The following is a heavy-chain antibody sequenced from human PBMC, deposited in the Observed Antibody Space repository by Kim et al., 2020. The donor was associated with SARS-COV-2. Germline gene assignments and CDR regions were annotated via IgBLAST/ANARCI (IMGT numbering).Heavy chain of an antibody. J-gene: IGHJ6*03. D-gene: IGHD6-6*01. CDR3: ARSSSSYYYYYMDV. Sequence: AQQFQGRVTLTADKSPSTAYLGLSSLRSEDTAVYYCARSSSSYYYYYMDVWGKGTTVTVSS. V-gene: IGHV1-69*02.